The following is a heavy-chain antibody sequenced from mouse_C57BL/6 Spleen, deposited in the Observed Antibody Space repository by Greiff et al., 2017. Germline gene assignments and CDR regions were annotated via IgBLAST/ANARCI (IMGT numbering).Heavy chain of an antibody. CDR2: IYPGSGNT. V-gene: IGHV1-76*01. J-gene: IGHJ4*01. Sequence: VQLQQSGAELVRPGASVKLSCKASGYTFTDYYINWVKQRPGQGLEWIARIYPGSGNTYYNEKFKGKATLTAEKSSSTAYMQLSSLTSEDSAVYFCARCGVEAMDYWGQGTSGTVSS. CDR1: GYTFTDYY. CDR3: ARCGVEAMDY. D-gene: IGHD1-1*01.